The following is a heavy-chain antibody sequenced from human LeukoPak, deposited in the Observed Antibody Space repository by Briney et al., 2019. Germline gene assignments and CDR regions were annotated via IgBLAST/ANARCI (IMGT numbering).Heavy chain of an antibody. J-gene: IGHJ4*02. Sequence: GGSLRLSCAASGFSFSSYWMSWVRQAPGKGLEWVANIKKDGSKKYYVDSVKGRFTISRDNAKNSRYLQMNSLRAEDTAVYYCARGPSGGNAFAYSGQGTLVTVSS. CDR1: GFSFSSYW. CDR2: IKKDGSKK. D-gene: IGHD4-23*01. CDR3: ARGPSGGNAFAY. V-gene: IGHV3-7*04.